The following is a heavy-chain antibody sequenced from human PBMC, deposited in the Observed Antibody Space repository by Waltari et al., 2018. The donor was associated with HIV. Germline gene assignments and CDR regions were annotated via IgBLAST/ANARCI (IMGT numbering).Heavy chain of an antibody. D-gene: IGHD3-22*01. CDR2: INPTNGDT. CDR3: ARGQNRRYYYDSSGYASVLDS. Sequence: QVQLVQSGAEVKKPGASVKVSCKASRYTFTDYYIHWVRQAPGQAPKWMGWINPTNGDTPSAQRNHGKSTLTRNTSITTAYMEVNRLTSADTAIYYCARGQNRRYYYDSSGYASVLDSWGQGTLVTVSS. V-gene: IGHV1-2*02. J-gene: IGHJ4*02. CDR1: RYTFTDYY.